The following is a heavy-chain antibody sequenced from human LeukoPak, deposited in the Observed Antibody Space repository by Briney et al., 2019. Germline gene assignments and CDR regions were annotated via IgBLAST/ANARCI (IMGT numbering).Heavy chain of an antibody. CDR1: GGTFSSYA. J-gene: IGHJ4*02. V-gene: IGHV1-69*01. CDR3: ASFNACGGDCYSSPDYFDY. Sequence: SVKVSCKASGGTFSSYAISRVRQAPGQGLEWMGGIIPIFGTANYAQKFQGRVTITADESTSTAYMELSSLRSEDTAVYYCASFNACGGDCYSSPDYFDYWGQGTLVTVSS. D-gene: IGHD2-21*01. CDR2: IIPIFGTA.